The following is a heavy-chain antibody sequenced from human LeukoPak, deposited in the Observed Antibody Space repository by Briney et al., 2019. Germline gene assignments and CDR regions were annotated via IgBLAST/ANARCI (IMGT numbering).Heavy chain of an antibody. Sequence: PGGSLRLSCAASGFTFNNYAMNWARQAPGKGLELVSVQCGSGGSTHYADSVKGRFTISRDNSKDTLYLQMNSLRAEDTAVYYCAKGTGYTSSSGSVLDYWGQGTLVTVSS. CDR3: AKGTGYTSSSGSVLDY. D-gene: IGHD6-6*01. J-gene: IGHJ4*02. V-gene: IGHV3-23*01. CDR2: QCGSGGST. CDR1: GFTFNNYA.